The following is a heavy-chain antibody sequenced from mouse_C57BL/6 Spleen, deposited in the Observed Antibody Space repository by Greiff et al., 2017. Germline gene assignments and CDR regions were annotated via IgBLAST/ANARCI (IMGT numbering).Heavy chain of an antibody. CDR2: IYPGDGDT. J-gene: IGHJ4*01. CDR3: ARRVLPYYAMDY. Sequence: QVQLQQSGAELVKPGASVKISCKASGYAFSSYWMNWVKQRPGKGLEWIGQIYPGDGDTNYNGKFKGKATLTADKSSSTAYMQLSSLTSEDSAVYFCARRVLPYYAMDYWGQGTSGTVSS. D-gene: IGHD1-1*01. V-gene: IGHV1-80*01. CDR1: GYAFSSYW.